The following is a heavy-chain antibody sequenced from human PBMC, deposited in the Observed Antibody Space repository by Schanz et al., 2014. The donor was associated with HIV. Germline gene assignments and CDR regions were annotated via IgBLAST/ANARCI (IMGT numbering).Heavy chain of an antibody. CDR3: ARQGLRFSFWLDY. CDR1: GFTFSNFA. J-gene: IGHJ4*02. Sequence: EVQLLESGGGSVQPGGSLRLSCAASGFTFSNFAMSWVRQAPGKGLEWVSSISGSGVSTFYAGSVKGRFAISRDKSKNTLYLQMNSLRVEDTAVYGCARQGLRFSFWLDYWGQGTPVTVS. CDR2: ISGSGVST. D-gene: IGHD4-17*01. V-gene: IGHV3-23*01.